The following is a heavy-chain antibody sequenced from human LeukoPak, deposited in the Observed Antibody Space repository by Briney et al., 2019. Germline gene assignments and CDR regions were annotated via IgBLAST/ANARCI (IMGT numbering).Heavy chain of an antibody. CDR2: ISSSGSTK. D-gene: IGHD5-24*01. J-gene: IGHJ4*02. CDR3: ARDPEGRDGYNWGGY. V-gene: IGHV3-11*04. Sequence: GGSLRLSCAASGFAFSDYYMSWIRQAPGKGLEWVSYISSSGSTKYYADSVKGRFTISRDNAKNSLYLQMNSLRGEDTAVYYCARDPEGRDGYNWGGYWGQGTLVTVSS. CDR1: GFAFSDYY.